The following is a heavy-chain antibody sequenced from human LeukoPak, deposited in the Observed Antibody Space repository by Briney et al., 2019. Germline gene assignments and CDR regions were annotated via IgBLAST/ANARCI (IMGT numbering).Heavy chain of an antibody. Sequence: SETLSLTCTVSGGSISSYYWSWIRQPPGKGLEWIGYIYYSGSTNYNPSLKSRVTISVDTSKNQFSLKLSSVTAADTAVYYCARVPADYYGSGSYPDYWGQGTLVTVSS. CDR1: GGSISSYY. CDR3: ARVPADYYGSGSYPDY. D-gene: IGHD3-10*01. V-gene: IGHV4-59*01. CDR2: IYYSGST. J-gene: IGHJ4*02.